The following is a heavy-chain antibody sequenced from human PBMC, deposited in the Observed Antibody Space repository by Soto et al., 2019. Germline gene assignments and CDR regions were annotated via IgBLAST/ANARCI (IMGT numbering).Heavy chain of an antibody. V-gene: IGHV3-30*18. D-gene: IGHD1-7*01. Sequence: GGSLRLSCAASGFTFSSYGMHWVRQAPGKGLEWVAVISYDGSNKYYADSVKGRFTISRDNSKNTLYLQMNSLRAEDTAVYYCAKNWNWSGSYYFDYWGQGTLVTVSS. J-gene: IGHJ4*02. CDR2: ISYDGSNK. CDR1: GFTFSSYG. CDR3: AKNWNWSGSYYFDY.